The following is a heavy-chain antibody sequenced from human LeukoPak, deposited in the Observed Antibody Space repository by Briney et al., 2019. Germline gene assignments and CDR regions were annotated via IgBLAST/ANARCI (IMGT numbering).Heavy chain of an antibody. V-gene: IGHV4-34*01. J-gene: IGHJ6*03. CDR3: ARCRDGDYGARYYMDV. CDR2: INHGGST. CDR1: GGSFSGYY. D-gene: IGHD4-17*01. Sequence: PSETLSLTCTVYGGSFSGYYWTWTRQPPRKVLEWIGEINHGGSTTYNPSLKSRVTISVDTSKNQFTLKLSSVTAADTAVYFCARCRDGDYGARYYMDVWGTGTTVTVSS.